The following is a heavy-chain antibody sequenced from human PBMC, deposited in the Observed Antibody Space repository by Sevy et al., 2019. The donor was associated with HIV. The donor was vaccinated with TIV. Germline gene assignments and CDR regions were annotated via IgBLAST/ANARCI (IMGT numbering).Heavy chain of an antibody. CDR2: ISYDGTDI. CDR1: GFTFNNYG. CDR3: ARDGISSGWYRGYYFDY. Sequence: GGSLRLSCAASGFTFNNYGMHWVRQAPGKGLEWVAVISYDGTDIYYADSVKGRFTISRDNSKNTLFLQMNSLRAEDTAVYYCARDGISSGWYRGYYFDYWGQGTLVTVSS. D-gene: IGHD6-19*01. J-gene: IGHJ4*02. V-gene: IGHV3-30*03.